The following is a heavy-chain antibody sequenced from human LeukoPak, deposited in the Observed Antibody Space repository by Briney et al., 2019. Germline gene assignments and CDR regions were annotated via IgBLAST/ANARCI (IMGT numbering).Heavy chain of an antibody. J-gene: IGHJ4*02. V-gene: IGHV4-59*01. CDR2: IYYSGST. Sequence: SETLSLTCTVSGGSISSYYWSWIRQPPGKGLEWIGYIYYSGSTNYNPSLKSRVTISVDTSKNQFSLKLSSVTAADTAVYYCARGGGRMTTVTYLDYWGQGTLVTVSS. D-gene: IGHD4-17*01. CDR1: GGSISSYY. CDR3: ARGGGRMTTVTYLDY.